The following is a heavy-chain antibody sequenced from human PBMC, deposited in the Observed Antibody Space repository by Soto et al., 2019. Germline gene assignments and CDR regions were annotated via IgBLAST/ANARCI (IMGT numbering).Heavy chain of an antibody. J-gene: IGHJ4*02. CDR3: ARSVDTAMVTFDY. Sequence: PSETRSLTCTVSGGSISSGGYYWSWIRQHPGKGLEWIGYIYYSGSTYYNPSLKSRVTISVDTSKNQFSLKLSSVTAADTAVYYCARSVDTAMVTFDYWGQGTLVTVSS. D-gene: IGHD5-18*01. V-gene: IGHV4-31*03. CDR1: GGSISSGGYY. CDR2: IYYSGST.